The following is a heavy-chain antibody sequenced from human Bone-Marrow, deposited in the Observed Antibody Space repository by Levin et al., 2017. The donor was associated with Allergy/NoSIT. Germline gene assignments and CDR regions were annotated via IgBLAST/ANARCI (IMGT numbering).Heavy chain of an antibody. CDR1: GNSFTNYG. Sequence: GASVKVSCKASGNSFTNYGMNWVRQAPGQGLEWMGWINTDTGNPTYAQGFTGRFVFSLDTSVSTAYLQISSLKAEDTAVYYCARAGVGYCSSGSCSLDYWGQGTLVTVSS. J-gene: IGHJ4*02. D-gene: IGHD2-15*01. V-gene: IGHV7-4-1*02. CDR2: INTDTGNP. CDR3: ARAGVGYCSSGSCSLDY.